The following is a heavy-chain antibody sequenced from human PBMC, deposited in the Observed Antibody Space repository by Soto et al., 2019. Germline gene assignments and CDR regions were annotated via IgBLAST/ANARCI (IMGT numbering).Heavy chain of an antibody. CDR1: GGTFSSYA. D-gene: IGHD2-21*02. J-gene: IGHJ3*02. V-gene: IGHV1-69*01. CDR3: AREGGQGYCGGDCYDAFDI. Sequence: QVQLVQSGAEVKKPGSSVKVSCKASGGTFSSYAISWVRQAPGQGLEWMGVIIPIFGTANYAQKFQGRVTITAAEPTSTAYMELSSLRSGDTAVYYCAREGGQGYCGGDCYDAFDIWGQGTMVTVSS. CDR2: IIPIFGTA.